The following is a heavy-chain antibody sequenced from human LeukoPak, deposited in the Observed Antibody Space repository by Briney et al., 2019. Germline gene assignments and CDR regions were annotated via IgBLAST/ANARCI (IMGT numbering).Heavy chain of an antibody. J-gene: IGHJ3*02. D-gene: IGHD3-22*01. Sequence: SVKVSCKASGGSLSNYAINWVRQAPGQGPEWMGGIIPIFGTPKYVQGFQGRVTITADEPTSTAYMELRSLTSEDTAVYYCARGLNHNDRPTDAFDIWGQRTKVTVSS. CDR2: IIPIFGTP. CDR1: GGSLSNYA. CDR3: ARGLNHNDRPTDAFDI. V-gene: IGHV1-69*13.